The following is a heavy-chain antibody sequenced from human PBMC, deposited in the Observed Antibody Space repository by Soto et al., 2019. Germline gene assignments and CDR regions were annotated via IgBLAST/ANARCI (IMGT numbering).Heavy chain of an antibody. D-gene: IGHD2-15*01. CDR1: GGSISSYY. J-gene: IGHJ6*02. CDR3: ARDNGGNYYYYYGMDV. CDR2: IYYSGST. Sequence: QVQLQESGPGLVKPSETLSLTCTVSGGSISSYYWSWIRQPPGKGLEWIGYIYYSGSTNYSPSLKSRVTISVDTSKNQFSLKLSSVTAADTAVYYCARDNGGNYYYYYGMDVWGQGTTVTVSS. V-gene: IGHV4-59*01.